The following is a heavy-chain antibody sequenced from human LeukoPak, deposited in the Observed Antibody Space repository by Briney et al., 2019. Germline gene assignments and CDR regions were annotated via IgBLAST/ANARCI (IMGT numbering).Heavy chain of an antibody. D-gene: IGHD5-18*01. V-gene: IGHV4-30-2*01. J-gene: IGHJ4*02. Sequence: PSDPLSLTCHLSGRSISRGGYFELWIRQPPGKPLEWIGYIFHGGGAYYNPSLNRRVTKSVDRPKNQFSLKLSYLTASDTPVYYCAKSHIQLGAIVDYWGQGTLVTVSS. CDR1: GRSISRGGYF. CDR2: IFHGGGA. CDR3: AKSHIQLGAIVDY.